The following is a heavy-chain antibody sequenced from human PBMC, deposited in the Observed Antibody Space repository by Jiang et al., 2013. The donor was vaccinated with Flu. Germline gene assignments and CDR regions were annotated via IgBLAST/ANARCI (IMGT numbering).Heavy chain of an antibody. Sequence: AEVKKPGSSVKVSCKASGGTFSSYAFSWVRQAPGQGLEWMGGIIPIFGTSNYAQKFQGRVTITADRSTGTAYMELSSLRSEDTAVYYCARALGGYDFAPAADWGQGTLVTVSS. CDR1: GGTFSSYA. J-gene: IGHJ4*02. V-gene: IGHV1-69*06. D-gene: IGHD3-3*01. CDR2: IIPIFGTS. CDR3: ARALGGYDFAPAAD.